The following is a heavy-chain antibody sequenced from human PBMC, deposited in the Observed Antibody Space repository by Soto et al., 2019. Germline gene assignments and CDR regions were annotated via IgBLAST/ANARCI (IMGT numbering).Heavy chain of an antibody. V-gene: IGHV1-69*06. CDR3: ARSSFYCSSTSCLYYFEY. CDR1: GGTFSSYA. CDR2: IIPIFGTA. Sequence: SVKISCKASGGTFSSYAISWVRQAPGQGLEWMGGIIPIFGTANYAQKFQGRVTITADKSTSTAYMELRSLRSEDTAVYYCARSSFYCSSTSCLYYFEYWGQGTPVTVSS. D-gene: IGHD2-2*01. J-gene: IGHJ4*02.